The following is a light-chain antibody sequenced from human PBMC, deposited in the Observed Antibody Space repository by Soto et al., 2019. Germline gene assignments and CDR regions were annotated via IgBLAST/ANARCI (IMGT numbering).Light chain of an antibody. CDR3: QQSYTTPIT. Sequence: DIQMTQSPSSLSASVGHRVIITCRASQTISSHLNWYQQKPGKAPNLLVYAASSLQSGVPSRFTGSGSGTDFTLTISSLQPEDFATYFCQQSYTTPITFGQGTRLEIK. CDR1: QTISSH. CDR2: AAS. J-gene: IGKJ5*01. V-gene: IGKV1-39*01.